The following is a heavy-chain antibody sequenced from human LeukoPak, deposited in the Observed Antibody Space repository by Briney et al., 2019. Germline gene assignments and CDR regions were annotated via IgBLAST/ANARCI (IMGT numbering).Heavy chain of an antibody. CDR1: GGSINNYY. CDR2: IYTTGST. V-gene: IGHV4-4*07. Sequence: SETLSLTCTVSGGSINNYYWSWIRQPAGKGLEWIGRIYTTGSTNYSPSLKSRVTMSIDTSKNQFSLKLSSVTAADTAVYYCATGSSVYYSYYFDYWGQGTLVTVSS. CDR3: ATGSSVYYSYYFDY. D-gene: IGHD3-22*01. J-gene: IGHJ4*02.